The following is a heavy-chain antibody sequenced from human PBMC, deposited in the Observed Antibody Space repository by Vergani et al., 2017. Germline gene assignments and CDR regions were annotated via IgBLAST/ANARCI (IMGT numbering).Heavy chain of an antibody. CDR1: GFTFSSYA. CDR2: ISGSGGST. V-gene: IGHV3-23*01. J-gene: IGHJ4*02. CDR3: AKLLVGATTAFDY. D-gene: IGHD1-26*01. Sequence: EVQLLESGGGLVQPGGSLRLSCAASGFTFSSYAMSWVRQAPGKGLEWVSAISGSGGSTYYADSVKGRFTISRDNSKNTLYLQMDSLRAEDTAVYYCAKLLVGATTAFDYWGQGTLVTVSS.